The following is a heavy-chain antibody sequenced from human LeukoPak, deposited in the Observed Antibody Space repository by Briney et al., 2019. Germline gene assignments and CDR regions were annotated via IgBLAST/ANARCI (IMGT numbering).Heavy chain of an antibody. CDR2: INTDGSST. J-gene: IGHJ4*02. CDR3: ARDSPGIAAAGRDFDY. D-gene: IGHD6-13*01. Sequence: GGSLRLSCAASGFTFSSYWMHWVRQAPGKELVWVSRINTDGSSTSYADSVKGRFTISRDNAKNSLYLQMNSLRAEDTAVYYCARDSPGIAAAGRDFDYWGQGTLVTVSS. V-gene: IGHV3-74*01. CDR1: GFTFSSYW.